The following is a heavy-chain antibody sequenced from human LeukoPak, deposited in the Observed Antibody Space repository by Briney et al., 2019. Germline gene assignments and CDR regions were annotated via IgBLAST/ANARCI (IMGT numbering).Heavy chain of an antibody. V-gene: IGHV3-72*01. Sequence: GGSLRLSCAVSGFTFSDHYIDWVRQAPGKGLEWVGRSRNKANGYTTEYAASVKGRFTISRDDSENSPYLQMNSLKTEDTAVYYCTRGVRYSSGWDFDYWGQGTLVTVSS. J-gene: IGHJ4*02. D-gene: IGHD6-19*01. CDR2: SRNKANGYTT. CDR1: GFTFSDHY. CDR3: TRGVRYSSGWDFDY.